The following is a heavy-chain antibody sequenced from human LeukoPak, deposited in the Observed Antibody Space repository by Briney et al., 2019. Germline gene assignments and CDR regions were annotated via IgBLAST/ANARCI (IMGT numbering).Heavy chain of an antibody. CDR2: IWYDGSNK. J-gene: IGHJ5*02. V-gene: IGHV3-33*01. CDR1: GFTFSSYG. CDR3: ARALRQQLVTGWAEP. Sequence: PGRSLRLCCAASGFTFSSYGMHWVRQAPGKGLEWVAVIWYDGSNKYYADSVKGRFTISRDNSKNTLYLQMNSLRAEDTAVYYCARALRQQLVTGWAEPSGQGTLVTVSS. D-gene: IGHD6-13*01.